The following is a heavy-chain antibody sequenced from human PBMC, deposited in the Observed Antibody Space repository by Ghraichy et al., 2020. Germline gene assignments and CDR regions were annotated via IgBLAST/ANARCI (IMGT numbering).Heavy chain of an antibody. D-gene: IGHD3-10*01. Sequence: TLSLTCAISGDSVSSNSAAWNWIRQSPSRGLEWLGRTYYRTKWFNDYVLSEKSRITINADTSKNQFSLQLNSVTPEDTAVYYCARDLYGSGSYGDWGQGSLVTVSS. CDR2: TYYRTKWFN. CDR1: GDSVSSNSAA. V-gene: IGHV6-1*01. CDR3: ARDLYGSGSYGD. J-gene: IGHJ4*02.